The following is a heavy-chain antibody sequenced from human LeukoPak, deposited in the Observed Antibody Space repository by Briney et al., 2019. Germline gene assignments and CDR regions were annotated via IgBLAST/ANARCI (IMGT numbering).Heavy chain of an antibody. J-gene: IGHJ4*02. CDR2: INHSGST. Sequence: SSETLSLTCAVYGGSFSCYYWSWIRQPPGKGLEWIGEINHSGSTNYNPSLKSRVTISVDTSKNQFSLKLSSVTAADTAVYYCARGRAVAGTWNYWGQGTLVTVSS. CDR1: GGSFSCYY. D-gene: IGHD6-19*01. CDR3: ARGRAVAGTWNY. V-gene: IGHV4-34*01.